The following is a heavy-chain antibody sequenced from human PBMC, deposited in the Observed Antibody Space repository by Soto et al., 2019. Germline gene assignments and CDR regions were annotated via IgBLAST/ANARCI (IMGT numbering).Heavy chain of an antibody. CDR3: ARDDERWPHYYYYYLDV. Sequence: EVQLVESGGGLVQPGGSLRLSCAASGFTFSSYWMSWVRQAPGKGLEWVANIKQEGSEKYYVDSVKGRFTISRDNAKNSLYLQMHSLRAEDTAVYYCARDDERWPHYYYYYLDVWGKGTTVTVSS. J-gene: IGHJ6*03. V-gene: IGHV3-7*01. CDR1: GFTFSSYW. CDR2: IKQEGSEK. D-gene: IGHD6-19*01.